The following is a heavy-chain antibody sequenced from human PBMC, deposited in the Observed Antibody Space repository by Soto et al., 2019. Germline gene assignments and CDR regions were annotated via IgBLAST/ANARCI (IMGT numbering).Heavy chain of an antibody. CDR3: ARDLWGYCGTDCYPLDV. J-gene: IGHJ6*02. D-gene: IGHD2-21*02. CDR1: GGYIRGHY. Sequence: SETLSLTCTVSGGYIRGHYWSCIRQLPGKGLEWIGYMYNIGSTVYNPSFKSRVTISVDTSKNQFSLKLNSVTAADTAVYYCARDLWGYCGTDCYPLDVWGQGTTVT. V-gene: IGHV4-59*11. CDR2: MYNIGST.